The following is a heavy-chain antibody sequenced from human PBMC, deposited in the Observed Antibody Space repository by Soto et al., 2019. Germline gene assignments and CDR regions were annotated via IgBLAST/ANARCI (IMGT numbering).Heavy chain of an antibody. V-gene: IGHV3-23*01. D-gene: IGHD3-3*01. CDR3: AKEDDFWSGSFDY. CDR1: GFTFSSYA. Sequence: EVQLLESGGGLVQPGGSLRLSCAASGFTFSSYAMSWVRQAPGKGLEWVSAIRGSGGSTYYADAVKGRFTISRDNSKNALYLQMNSLRAEDTAVYYCAKEDDFWSGSFDYWGQGTLVTVSS. CDR2: IRGSGGST. J-gene: IGHJ4*02.